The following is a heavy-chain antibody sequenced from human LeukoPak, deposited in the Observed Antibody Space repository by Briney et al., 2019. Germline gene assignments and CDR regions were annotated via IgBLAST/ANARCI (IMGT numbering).Heavy chain of an antibody. CDR2: INTVNGNT. D-gene: IGHD2/OR15-2a*01. J-gene: IGHJ4*02. Sequence: ASVKVSCKASGYTFTNYSMHWVRQAPGQRLEWMGWINTVNGNTKYSQEFQGRGTITRDTSGNTAYMGLTSLKSEDTAVYFCARSGPISLRFWGQGTLVTVSS. CDR1: GYTFTNYS. V-gene: IGHV1-3*04. CDR3: ARSGPISLRF.